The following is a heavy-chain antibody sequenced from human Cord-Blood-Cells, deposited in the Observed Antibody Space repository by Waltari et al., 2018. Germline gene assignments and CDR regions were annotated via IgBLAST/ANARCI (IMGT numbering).Heavy chain of an antibody. V-gene: IGHV4-31*03. CDR1: GGSLSSGGYY. D-gene: IGHD3-22*01. CDR3: ARGRYYDSSGYTYYYYYYGMDV. Sequence: QVQLQESGPGLVKPSQNLSLTCTVSGGSLSSGGYYWSWIRPHPGKGLAGIGYIYYSGSTYYNPSLKSRVTISVDTSKNQFSLKLSSVTAADTAVYYCARGRYYDSSGYTYYYYYYGMDVWGQGTTVTVSS. CDR2: IYYSGST. J-gene: IGHJ6*02.